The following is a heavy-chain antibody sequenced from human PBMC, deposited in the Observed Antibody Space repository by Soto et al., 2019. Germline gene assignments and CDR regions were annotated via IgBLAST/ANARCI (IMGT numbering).Heavy chain of an antibody. J-gene: IGHJ4*02. D-gene: IGHD6-19*01. CDR2: ISSSSSYI. CDR3: ARYPSRGWYYFDY. V-gene: IGHV3-21*01. Sequence: EVQLVESGGGLVKPGGSLRLSCAASGFTFSSYSMNWVRQAPGKGLEWVSSISSSSSYIYYADSVKGRFTISRDNAKNSLYLQMNSLRAEDTAVYYCARYPSRGWYYFDYWGPGTLVTVSS. CDR1: GFTFSSYS.